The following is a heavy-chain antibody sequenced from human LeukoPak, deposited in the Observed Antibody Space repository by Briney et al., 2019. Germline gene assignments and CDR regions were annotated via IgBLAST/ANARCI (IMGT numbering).Heavy chain of an antibody. Sequence: GGSLRLSCAASGFTFSTCWMHWVRQAPGKGLVWVARINSDGSSTSYADSVKGRFTISRDNAKYTLYLQMSSLRAEDTAVYYCARVTSVTGTIFDSWGQGTLVTVSS. CDR1: GFTFSTCW. V-gene: IGHV3-74*01. D-gene: IGHD1-7*01. CDR2: INSDGSST. J-gene: IGHJ4*02. CDR3: ARVTSVTGTIFDS.